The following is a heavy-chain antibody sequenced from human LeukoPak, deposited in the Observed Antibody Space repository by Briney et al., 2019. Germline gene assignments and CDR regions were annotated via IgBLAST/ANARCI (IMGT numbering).Heavy chain of an antibody. D-gene: IGHD2-2*01. CDR2: FDPEDGET. Sequence: ASVKVSCKVSGYTLTELSMHWVRQAPGKGLEWMGGFDPEDGETIYAQKFQGRVTMTEDTSTDTAYMELSSLRSEDTAVCYCATETVVVPAAMFAYWGQGTLVTVSS. V-gene: IGHV1-24*01. J-gene: IGHJ4*02. CDR3: ATETVVVPAAMFAY. CDR1: GYTLTELS.